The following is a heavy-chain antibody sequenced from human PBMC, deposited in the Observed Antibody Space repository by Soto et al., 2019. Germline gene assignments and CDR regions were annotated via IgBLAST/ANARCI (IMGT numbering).Heavy chain of an antibody. CDR2: IYYSGST. D-gene: IGHD2-2*01. Sequence: SETLSLTCTVSGGSISSYYWSWIRQPPGKGLEWIGYIYYSGSTNYNPSLKSRVTISVDTSKNQFSLKLSSVTAADTAVYYCARFLGYCSSTSCYSSRWFDPWGQGTLVTVST. CDR1: GGSISSYY. V-gene: IGHV4-59*01. CDR3: ARFLGYCSSTSCYSSRWFDP. J-gene: IGHJ5*02.